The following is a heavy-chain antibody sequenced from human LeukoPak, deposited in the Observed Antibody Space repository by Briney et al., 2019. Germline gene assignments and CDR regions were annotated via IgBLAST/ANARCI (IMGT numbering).Heavy chain of an antibody. V-gene: IGHV3-30-3*01. D-gene: IGHD1-26*01. J-gene: IGHJ4*02. CDR1: GFTFSSYA. CDR2: ISYDGSNK. CDR3: AKESLGRGSSYGSYFDC. Sequence: PGGSLRLSCAAPGFTFSSYAMHWVRQAPGKGLEWVAVISYDGSNKYYADSVKGRFTISRDNSKNTLYLQMNSLTSEDSAVYSCAKESLGRGSSYGSYFDCWGQGTLVTVSS.